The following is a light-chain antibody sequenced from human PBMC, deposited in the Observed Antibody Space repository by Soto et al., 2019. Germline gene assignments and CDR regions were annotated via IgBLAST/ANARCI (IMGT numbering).Light chain of an antibody. CDR3: LSSTSDDTRV. Sequence: QSALTQPASVSASPGQRITISCTGTSSDVGGYKFVSWYQHHPGKAPKLMIYEVNNQPSGVSNRVSGSKSGNTSSLTISVLQHEDEADYYCLSSTSDDTRVFGGGTKVTVL. CDR2: EVN. V-gene: IGLV2-14*01. J-gene: IGLJ3*02. CDR1: SSDVGGYKF.